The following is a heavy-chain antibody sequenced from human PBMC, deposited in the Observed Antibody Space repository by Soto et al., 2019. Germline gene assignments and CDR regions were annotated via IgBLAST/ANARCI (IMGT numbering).Heavy chain of an antibody. CDR2: ISASGENT. CDR3: ANPPQYYSGTSCYLEY. V-gene: IGHV3-23*01. Sequence: EVQVLESGGGLVQPGGSLRLSCAASGFRFNNYAMTWVRQAPGKGLEWVSTISASGENTYYADSVKGRFTISRDNYQNTLFLQMDSLRAEDTDMYYCANPPQYYSGTSCYLEYWGQGTLLPVSS. CDR1: GFRFNNYA. D-gene: IGHD2-2*01. J-gene: IGHJ4*02.